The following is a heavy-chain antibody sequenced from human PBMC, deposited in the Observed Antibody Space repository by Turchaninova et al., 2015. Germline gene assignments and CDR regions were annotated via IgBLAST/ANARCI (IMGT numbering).Heavy chain of an antibody. CDR2: IYCDDDQ. Sequence: QITLKESGPTLVKPTQTLTLTCTFSGFSLSTTGVGVGWIRQPPGKALEWLALIYCDDDQRHSPSLKSRLTITKDTAKNQVVLTMTNMYPVDTATYYCGSRRPYGGISGHFDCWGQGTLVTVSS. CDR1: GFSLSTTGVG. V-gene: IGHV2-5*02. D-gene: IGHD4-23*01. J-gene: IGHJ4*02. CDR3: GSRRPYGGISGHFDC.